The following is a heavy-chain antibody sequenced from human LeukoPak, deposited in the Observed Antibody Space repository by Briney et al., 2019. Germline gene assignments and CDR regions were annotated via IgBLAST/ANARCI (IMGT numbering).Heavy chain of an antibody. J-gene: IGHJ4*02. CDR2: INHSGST. Sequence: SETLSLTCAVYGGSFSGYYWSWIRQPPGKGLEWIGEINHSGSTNYNPSLKSRVTISVDTSKNQFSLKLSSVTAADTAVYYCARVWFGELPIDYWGQGTLVTVSS. V-gene: IGHV4-34*01. CDR1: GGSFSGYY. D-gene: IGHD3-10*01. CDR3: ARVWFGELPIDY.